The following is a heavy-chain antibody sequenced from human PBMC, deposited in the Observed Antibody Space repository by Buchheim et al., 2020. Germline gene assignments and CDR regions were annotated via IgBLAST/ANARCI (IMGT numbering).Heavy chain of an antibody. D-gene: IGHD3-3*01. CDR1: GGSLNPYY. CDR3: ARVEYPYGHGYYF. J-gene: IGHJ4*02. CDR2: INHAGST. V-gene: IGHV4-34*01. Sequence: QVQLQQWGAGLLKASETLSLNCAVSGGSLNPYYWSWIRQPPGKGLEWIGDINHAGSTNDYAPLRSRLTMSIDSSKNQLSLKLISVTAADTAVYYCARVEYPYGHGYYFWGQGTL.